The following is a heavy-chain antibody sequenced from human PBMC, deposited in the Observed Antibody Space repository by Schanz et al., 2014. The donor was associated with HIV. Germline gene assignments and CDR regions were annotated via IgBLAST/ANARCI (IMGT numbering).Heavy chain of an antibody. D-gene: IGHD3-10*01. J-gene: IGHJ4*02. Sequence: QVHLVQSGAEVRKPGASVKVSCKASGYTFTKYYINWVRQAPGQGLEWMGLISPYTGYTNYAQKFQGRVTMTTDTSTSTAYMELRSLKPDDTGLYYCAREDMDRGGLYWGQGTLVTVSS. V-gene: IGHV1-18*01. CDR2: ISPYTGYT. CDR3: AREDMDRGGLY. CDR1: GYTFTKYY.